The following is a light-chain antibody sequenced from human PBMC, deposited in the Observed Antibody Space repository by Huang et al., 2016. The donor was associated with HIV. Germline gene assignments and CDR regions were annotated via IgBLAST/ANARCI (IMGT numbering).Light chain of an antibody. J-gene: IGKJ2*01. CDR1: ESVSTN. Sequence: VMTQSPATLSVSPGEGATLSCRASESVSTNLAWYQQKVGHAPRLLSYDASTRATGVPARFRGSGSGTEFTLAISSLQSEDFAIYYCQQYSNWPPYTFGQGTKLEIK. V-gene: IGKV3-15*01. CDR2: DAS. CDR3: QQYSNWPPYT.